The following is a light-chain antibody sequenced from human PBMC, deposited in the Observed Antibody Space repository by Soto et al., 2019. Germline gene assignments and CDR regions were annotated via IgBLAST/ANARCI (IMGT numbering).Light chain of an antibody. CDR3: SSYTSSRNYV. J-gene: IGLJ1*01. V-gene: IGLV2-14*01. CDR1: SSDVGAYNC. Sequence: QSVLTQPASVSGPPGQSIAISCTGTSSDVGAYNCVSWYQQHPGKAPKLMIYDVSNRPSGVSNRFSGSKSGNTVSLTISGLEAEDEADYYCSSYTSSRNYVFGTGTKLTVL. CDR2: DVS.